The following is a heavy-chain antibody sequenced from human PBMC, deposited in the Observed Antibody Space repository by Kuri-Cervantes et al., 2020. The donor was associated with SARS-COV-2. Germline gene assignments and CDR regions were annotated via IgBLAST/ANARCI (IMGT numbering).Heavy chain of an antibody. CDR1: GGSISSGDYY. J-gene: IGHJ3*02. D-gene: IGHD6-6*01. CDR2: IYYSGST. V-gene: IGHV4-30-4*08. Sequence: SETLSLTCTVSGGSISSGDYYWSWIRQPPGKGLEWIGYIYYSGSTYYNPSLKSRVTISVDTSKNQFSLKLSSVTAADTAVYYCARGPWDSIAARRFGAFDIWGQGTMVTVSS. CDR3: ARGPWDSIAARRFGAFDI.